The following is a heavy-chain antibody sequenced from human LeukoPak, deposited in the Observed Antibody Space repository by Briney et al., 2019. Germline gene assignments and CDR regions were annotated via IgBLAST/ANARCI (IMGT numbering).Heavy chain of an antibody. Sequence: PSETLSLTCTVSGGSISSYYWSWIRQPPGKGLEWIGYIYYSGSTNYNPSLKSRVTISVDTSKNQFSLKLSSVTAADTAVYYCARHVWYPQDAFDIWSQGTMVTVSS. D-gene: IGHD6-13*01. CDR1: GGSISSYY. V-gene: IGHV4-59*08. J-gene: IGHJ3*02. CDR3: ARHVWYPQDAFDI. CDR2: IYYSGST.